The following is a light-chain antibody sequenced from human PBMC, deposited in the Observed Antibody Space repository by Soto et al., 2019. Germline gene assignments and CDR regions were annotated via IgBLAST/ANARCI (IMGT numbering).Light chain of an antibody. CDR2: GAS. J-gene: IGKJ5*01. CDR3: QQRSNWRPIS. Sequence: NVETQSRGHLSLNPGGRATLPVGAIQSVSNNYLAWYQLKPGQAPRLLICGASNRATGIPDRFSGSVSGTDFTLTISSLEPEDAAVYYCQQRSNWRPISVGQGARLEIK. V-gene: IGKV3D-20*02. CDR1: QSVSNNY.